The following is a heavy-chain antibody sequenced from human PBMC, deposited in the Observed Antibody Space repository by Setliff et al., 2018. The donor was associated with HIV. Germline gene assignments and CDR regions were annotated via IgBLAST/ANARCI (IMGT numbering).Heavy chain of an antibody. CDR1: GGSVNSGGYY. CDR2: IYNDGIT. V-gene: IGHV4-61*09. CDR3: ASEARTRSTYYYSMDV. J-gene: IGHJ6*03. Sequence: PSETLSLTCSVPGGSVNSGGYYWSWIRQPAGKELEWIGHIYNDGITIYNPSLKSRLTISLDTSKNEFSLRLTSVTAADTAVYYCASEARTRSTYYYSMDVWGKGTTVTVS. D-gene: IGHD2-2*01.